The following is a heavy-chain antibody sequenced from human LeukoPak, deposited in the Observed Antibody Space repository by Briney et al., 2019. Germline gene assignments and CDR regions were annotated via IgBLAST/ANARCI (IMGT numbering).Heavy chain of an antibody. Sequence: GGSLRVSCPASGFTFSSYAMSWVRQAPGKGLEWVSAISGTVGSTYYADSVKGRFTISRDNSKNTLYLQMNSLRAEDTAVYYCAKDRGSIAVGGIDYWGQGTLVTVSS. J-gene: IGHJ4*02. CDR1: GFTFSSYA. D-gene: IGHD6-19*01. CDR3: AKDRGSIAVGGIDY. V-gene: IGHV3-23*01. CDR2: ISGTVGST.